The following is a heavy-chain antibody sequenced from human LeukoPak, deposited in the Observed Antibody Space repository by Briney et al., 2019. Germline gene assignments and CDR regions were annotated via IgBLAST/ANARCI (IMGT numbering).Heavy chain of an antibody. Sequence: GGSLRLSCAASGFTFSSYSMNWVRQAPGKGLEWVSYISSSSSTIYYADSVKGRFTISRDNAKYSLYLQMNSLRAEDTAVYYCARGQLLRYFDWLSKDYYGMDVWGQGTTVTVSS. CDR3: ARGQLLRYFDWLSKDYYGMDV. J-gene: IGHJ6*02. CDR2: ISSSSSTI. D-gene: IGHD3-9*01. CDR1: GFTFSSYS. V-gene: IGHV3-48*04.